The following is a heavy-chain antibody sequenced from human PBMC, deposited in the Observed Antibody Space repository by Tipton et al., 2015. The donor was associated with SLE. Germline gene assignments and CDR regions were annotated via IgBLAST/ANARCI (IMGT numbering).Heavy chain of an antibody. D-gene: IGHD3-10*01. CDR2: ISWNSGSI. V-gene: IGHV3-9*03. Sequence: SLRLSCAASGFTFSSYSMNWVRQAPGKGLEWVSGISWNSGSIGYADSVKGRFTISRDNAKNSLYLQMNSLRAEDMALYYCAKATGYYGSGNFDLWGRGTLVTVSS. J-gene: IGHJ2*01. CDR1: GFTFSSYS. CDR3: AKATGYYGSGNFDL.